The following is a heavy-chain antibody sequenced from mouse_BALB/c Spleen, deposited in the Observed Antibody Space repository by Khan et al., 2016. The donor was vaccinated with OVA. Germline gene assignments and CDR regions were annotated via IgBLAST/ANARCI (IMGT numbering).Heavy chain of an antibody. CDR2: ISGDSSTI. Sequence: DVQLVESGGGLVQPGGSRKLSCAASGFTFSTYGMHWVRQAPEKGLEWVAYISGDSSTIYYADTVKGRFTISRDNPKNTLLLQMTSLMSEDTARYYGATSYLDGYYFDDWGQGTTVTVS. CDR1: GFTFSTYG. CDR3: ATSYLDGYYFDD. D-gene: IGHD1-1*01. J-gene: IGHJ2*01. V-gene: IGHV5-17*02.